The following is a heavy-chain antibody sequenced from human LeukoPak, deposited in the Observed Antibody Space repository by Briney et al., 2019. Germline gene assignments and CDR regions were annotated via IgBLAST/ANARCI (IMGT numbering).Heavy chain of an antibody. Sequence: PGRSLRLSCAASGFNFAQSSMHWVRQAPGKGLEWLAVISFDETHQNYAESVKGRFTISRGNSKNTLDLQMNSLRGDDTAVYYCAGRKLTFLATWGQGTLVTVSS. V-gene: IGHV3-30*04. D-gene: IGHD2-21*01. CDR3: AGRKLTFLAT. J-gene: IGHJ5*02. CDR1: GFNFAQSS. CDR2: ISFDETHQ.